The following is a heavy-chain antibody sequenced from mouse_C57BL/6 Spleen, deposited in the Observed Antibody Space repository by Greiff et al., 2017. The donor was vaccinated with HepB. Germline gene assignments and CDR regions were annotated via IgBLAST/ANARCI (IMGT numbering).Heavy chain of an antibody. J-gene: IGHJ4*01. CDR1: GYTFTSYN. CDR2: IYPGNGDT. Sequence: LQQSGAELVRPGASVKMSCKASGYTFTSYNMHWVKQTPRQGLEWIGAIYPGNGDTSYNQKFKGKATLTVDKSSSTAYMQLSSLTSEDSAVYFCARGSNYGGTGNYYAMDYWGQGTSVTVSS. V-gene: IGHV1-12*01. CDR3: ARGSNYGGTGNYYAMDY. D-gene: IGHD2-5*01.